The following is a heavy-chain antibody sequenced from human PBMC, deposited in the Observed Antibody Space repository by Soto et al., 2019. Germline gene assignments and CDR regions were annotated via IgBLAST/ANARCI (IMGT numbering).Heavy chain of an antibody. CDR3: ARAMRCSGGSCYFDY. CDR1: GFTFSSYG. Sequence: QVQLVESGGGVVQPGRSLRLSCAASGFTFSSYGMHWVRQAPGKGLEWVALIWYDGSDIYYADSVKGRFTISRDNSKNTLYLQMNSLSAEDTAVYYCARAMRCSGGSCYFDYWGQGTLVTVSS. J-gene: IGHJ4*02. V-gene: IGHV3-33*01. CDR2: IWYDGSDI. D-gene: IGHD2-15*01.